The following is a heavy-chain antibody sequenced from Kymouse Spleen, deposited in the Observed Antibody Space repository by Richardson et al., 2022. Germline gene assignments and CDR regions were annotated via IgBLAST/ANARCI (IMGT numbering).Heavy chain of an antibody. CDR1: GGSFSGYY. CDR3: AGITIFGGGY. J-gene: IGHJ4*02. V-gene: IGHV4-34*01. CDR2: INHSGST. D-gene: IGHD3-3*01. Sequence: QVQLQQWGAGLLKPSETLSLTCAVYGGSFSGYYWSWIRQPPGKGLEWIGEINHSGSTNYNPSLKSRVTISVDTSKNQFSLKLSSVTAADTAVYYCAGITIFGGGYWGQGTLVTVSS.